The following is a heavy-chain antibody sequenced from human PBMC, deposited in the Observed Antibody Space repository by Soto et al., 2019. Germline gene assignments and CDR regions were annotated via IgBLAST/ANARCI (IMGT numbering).Heavy chain of an antibody. CDR3: ARPKKSGTTYIYSDF. CDR2: ISSSSSTI. V-gene: IGHV3-48*02. D-gene: IGHD2-21*01. J-gene: IGHJ3*01. Sequence: GGSLRLSCAASGFTFSSYSMNWVRQAPGKGLEWVSYISSSSSTIYYADSVKGRFTISRDNANNSLYLQMNSLREEDTVVYSCARPKKSGTTYIYSDFWGQGTLF. CDR1: GFTFSSYS.